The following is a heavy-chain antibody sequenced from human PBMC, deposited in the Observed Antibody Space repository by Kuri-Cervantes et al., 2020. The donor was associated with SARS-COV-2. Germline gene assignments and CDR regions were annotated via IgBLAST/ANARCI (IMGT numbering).Heavy chain of an antibody. J-gene: IGHJ4*02. Sequence: GESLKISCAASGFTFRDYYMSWIRQAPGKGLEWISYISISGSTKYYADSVRGRFTISRDNSRNIVYLQMSSLRPEDTALYYCTREAYDYNMGFDSWGQGTLVTVSS. V-gene: IGHV3-11*04. D-gene: IGHD4-11*01. CDR2: ISISGSTK. CDR3: TREAYDYNMGFDS. CDR1: GFTFRDYY.